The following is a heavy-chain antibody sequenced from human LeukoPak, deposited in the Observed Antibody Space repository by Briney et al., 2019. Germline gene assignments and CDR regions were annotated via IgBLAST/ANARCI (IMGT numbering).Heavy chain of an antibody. CDR3: AKDRPIFSAYFDY. CDR1: GLTFSSYT. CDR2: ISGSGGST. Sequence: TGGSLRLSCAASGLTFSSYTMSWVRQAPGKGLEWVSAISGSGGSTYYADSVKGRFTISRDNSKNTLYLQMNSLRAEDTAVYYCAKDRPIFSAYFDYWGQGTLVTVSS. D-gene: IGHD6-6*01. V-gene: IGHV3-23*01. J-gene: IGHJ4*02.